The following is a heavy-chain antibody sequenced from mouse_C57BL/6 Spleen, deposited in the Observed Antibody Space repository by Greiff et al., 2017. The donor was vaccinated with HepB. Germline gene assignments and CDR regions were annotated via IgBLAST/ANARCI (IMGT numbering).Heavy chain of an antibody. CDR3: VRDLCYDRGYYFGG. D-gene: IGHD2-12*01. J-gene: IGHJ2*01. CDR1: GFSFNTYA. Sequence: EVKLVESGGGLVQPKGSLKLSCAASGFSFNTYAMNWVRQTPGKGVEWVARIRSKSNNYATYYDDTVKDRFTISRDDSESMLYLQMNNLKTEDTAMCNCVRDLCYDRGYYFGGWGQGATLTVAS. CDR2: IRSKSNNYAT. V-gene: IGHV10-1*01.